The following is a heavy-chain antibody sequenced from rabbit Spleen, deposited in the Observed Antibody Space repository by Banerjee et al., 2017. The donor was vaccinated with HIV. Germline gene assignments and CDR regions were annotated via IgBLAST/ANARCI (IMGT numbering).Heavy chain of an antibody. J-gene: IGHJ2*01. D-gene: IGHD1-1*01. CDR3: ARNYVNAFDP. CDR2: IYAGSTGST. CDR1: GFSFSSSYD. Sequence: VESGGGLVKPGASLTLICTASGFSFSSSYDMCWVRQAPGKGLEWIARIYAGSTGSTYYASWAKGRFTISKTSTTVTLQMTSLTAADTATYFCARNYVNAFDPWGQGTLVTVS. V-gene: IGHV1S40*01.